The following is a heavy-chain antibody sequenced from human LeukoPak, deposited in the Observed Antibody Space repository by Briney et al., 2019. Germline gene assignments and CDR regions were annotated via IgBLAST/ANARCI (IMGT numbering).Heavy chain of an antibody. D-gene: IGHD3-22*01. Sequence: GGSLRLSCAASGFPFSSYAMSWVRQAPGKGLEWVSAVSVSDGRTYYADSVKGRFTISRDNSKNTMYLQMTSLRAEDTAVYYCAKNDDSSGYYRGYFDYWGQGTLVTVSS. J-gene: IGHJ4*02. V-gene: IGHV3-23*01. CDR3: AKNDDSSGYYRGYFDY. CDR2: VSVSDGRT. CDR1: GFPFSSYA.